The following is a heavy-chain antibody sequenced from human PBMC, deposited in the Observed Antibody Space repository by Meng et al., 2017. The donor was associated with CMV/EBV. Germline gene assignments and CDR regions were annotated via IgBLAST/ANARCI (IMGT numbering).Heavy chain of an antibody. V-gene: IGHV3-30-3*01. CDR3: ARDVSGYFDY. CDR2: ISYDGSNK. D-gene: IGHD3-22*01. CDR1: GFTFSSYA. J-gene: IGHJ4*02. Sequence: QVQLVESGXGVVQLGGXLRLSCAASGFTFSSYAIHWVRQAPGKGLEWVAVISYDGSNKYYADSVKGRFTISRDNSKNTLYLQMNSLRAEDTAVYYCARDVSGYFDYWGQGTLVTVSS.